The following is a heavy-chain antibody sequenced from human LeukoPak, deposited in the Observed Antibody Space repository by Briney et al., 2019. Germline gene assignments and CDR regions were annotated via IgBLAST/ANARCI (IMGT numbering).Heavy chain of an antibody. V-gene: IGHV3-48*03. CDR2: ISSIVSTM. CDR1: GFTSGFTLSDYE. J-gene: IGHJ3*02. CDR3: ARDPARMTDAFDM. D-gene: IGHD2-8*01. Sequence: PGGSLRLSCAVSGFTSGFTLSDYEMNWVRQAPGNGLEWVSYISSIVSTMYYADSFKCRFTISRDNAENALYLQMNDLSLEDTAVYYCARDPARMTDAFDMWGQGTMVTVSS.